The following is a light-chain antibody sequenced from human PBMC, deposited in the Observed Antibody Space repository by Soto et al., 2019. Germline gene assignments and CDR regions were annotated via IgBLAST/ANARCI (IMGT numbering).Light chain of an antibody. J-gene: IGKJ2*01. CDR3: QETRYT. Sequence: DIQMTQSPSTLSASVGDRVTITCRASQSISSWLAWYQQKPGKAPKLLIYDASSLESGVPSRFSGSGSGTEFTLTISRLQPDDFATYYCQETRYTFGQGTKLEIK. CDR1: QSISSW. V-gene: IGKV1-5*01. CDR2: DAS.